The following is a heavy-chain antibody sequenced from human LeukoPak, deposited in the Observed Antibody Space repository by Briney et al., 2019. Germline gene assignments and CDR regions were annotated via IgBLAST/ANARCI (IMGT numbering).Heavy chain of an antibody. D-gene: IGHD5-12*01. CDR2: IYYSGST. V-gene: IGHV4-59*01. CDR1: GGSISSYY. CDR3: ARAHATRNWFDP. J-gene: IGHJ5*02. Sequence: SETLSLTCTVSGGSISSYYWSWIRQTPGKGLEWIGYIYYSGSTNFNPSLKGRVTISVDTSKNQFSLKLSSVTAADTAVYYCARAHATRNWFDPWGQGTLVTVSS.